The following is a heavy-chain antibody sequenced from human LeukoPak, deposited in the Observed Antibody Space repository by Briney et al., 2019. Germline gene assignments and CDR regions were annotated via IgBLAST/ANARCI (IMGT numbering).Heavy chain of an antibody. CDR2: IYPGDSAT. D-gene: IGHD3-22*01. J-gene: IGHJ4*02. V-gene: IGHV5-51*01. Sequence: GESLKISCKGSGYSFTSFWIGWVRQMPGKGLEWMGIIYPGDSATRYSPSFQGQVTISADKSISTAYLQWSSLKASDTAMYYCATVGYYYDSSGLLFDYWGQGTLVTVSS. CDR1: GYSFTSFW. CDR3: ATVGYYYDSSGLLFDY.